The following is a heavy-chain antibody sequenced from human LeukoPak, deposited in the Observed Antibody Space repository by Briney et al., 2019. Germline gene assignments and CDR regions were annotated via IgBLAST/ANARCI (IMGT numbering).Heavy chain of an antibody. CDR1: GCTFTNYD. V-gene: IGHV1-18*01. Sequence: ASVKVSCKASGCTFTNYDISWVRQAPGQGLEWMGWISAYNGNINYAQNFQGRVTMTTDTSTSTAYMELRSLRSDDTAVYYCARGRYCSSTSCSPSFYFDSWGQGTLVTVSS. CDR3: ARGRYCSSTSCSPSFYFDS. J-gene: IGHJ4*02. D-gene: IGHD2-2*01. CDR2: ISAYNGNI.